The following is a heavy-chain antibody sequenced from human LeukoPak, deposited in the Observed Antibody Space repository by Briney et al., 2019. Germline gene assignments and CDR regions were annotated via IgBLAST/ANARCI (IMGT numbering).Heavy chain of an antibody. CDR2: ISYDGSNK. Sequence: GGSLRLSCAASGFTFSSYGMPWVRQAPGKGLEWVAVISYDGSNKYYADSVKGRLTISRDNSKNTLYLQMNSLRAEDTAVYYCAKAGIAVAGLFDYWGQGTLVTVSS. D-gene: IGHD6-19*01. V-gene: IGHV3-30*18. CDR3: AKAGIAVAGLFDY. CDR1: GFTFSSYG. J-gene: IGHJ4*02.